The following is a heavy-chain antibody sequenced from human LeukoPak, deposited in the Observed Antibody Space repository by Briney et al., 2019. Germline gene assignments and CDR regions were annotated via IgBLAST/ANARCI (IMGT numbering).Heavy chain of an antibody. CDR1: GFTFTSYV. V-gene: IGHV3-30*03. CDR2: ISYDGSNK. Sequence: GRSLRLSCAASGFTFTSYVMHWVRQAPGKGLQWVALISYDGSNKYYADSVRGRFTISRDNSKNTLYLQMNSLRAEDTAVYYCARPRGAAAGTFGFDPWGQGTLVTVSS. J-gene: IGHJ5*02. D-gene: IGHD6-13*01. CDR3: ARPRGAAAGTFGFDP.